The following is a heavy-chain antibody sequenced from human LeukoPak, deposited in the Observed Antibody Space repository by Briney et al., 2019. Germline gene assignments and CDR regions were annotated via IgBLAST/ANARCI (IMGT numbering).Heavy chain of an antibody. J-gene: IGHJ5*02. D-gene: IGHD2-15*01. Sequence: GGSLRLSCAASGFTFSAYSMNWVRQAPGKGLEWVSSISSGSRYIYYADSVKGRFTISRDNAKDSLYLQMNSLRAEDTAVYYCAKCSGGNCYHSDDHWGQGTLVTVSP. V-gene: IGHV3-21*01. CDR2: ISSGSRYI. CDR3: AKCSGGNCYHSDDH. CDR1: GFTFSAYS.